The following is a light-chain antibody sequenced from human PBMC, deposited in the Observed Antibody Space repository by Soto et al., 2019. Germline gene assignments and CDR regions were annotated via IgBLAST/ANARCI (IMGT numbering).Light chain of an antibody. CDR1: SSNIGAGYD. Sequence: QLVLTQPPSVSGAPGQRVTISCTGSSSNIGAGYDVHWYQQLPGTAPKLLIYGNSNRPSGVPDRFSGSKSGTSASLAITGVQAGDEGDYYCQSYDSSLSGSGVFGGGTKVTVL. J-gene: IGLJ3*02. CDR3: QSYDSSLSGSGV. CDR2: GNS. V-gene: IGLV1-40*01.